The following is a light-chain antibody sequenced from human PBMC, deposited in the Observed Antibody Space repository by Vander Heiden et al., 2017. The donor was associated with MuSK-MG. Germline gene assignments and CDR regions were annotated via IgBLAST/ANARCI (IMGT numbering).Light chain of an antibody. J-gene: IGKJ2*01. CDR3: QQDNNGPPAST. V-gene: IGKV3-15*01. CDR1: QNVRAS. Sequence: ERVVTQSPATLSVSPGETATLSCRASQNVRASLAWYQQKPGQAPRLLIYGTSTRATGIPARFSGSGSGTEFTLTISSLQVEDFAVYYCQQDNNGPPASTFGQGTKLEIK. CDR2: GTS.